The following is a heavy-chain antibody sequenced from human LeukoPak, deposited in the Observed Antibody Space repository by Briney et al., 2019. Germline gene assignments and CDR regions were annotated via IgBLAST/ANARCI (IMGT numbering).Heavy chain of an antibody. V-gene: IGHV4-59*01. D-gene: IGHD1-26*01. J-gene: IGHJ4*02. CDR2: IYYSGST. CDR3: ARGRGYSGSPFDY. CDR1: GDSINNNY. Sequence: SETLSLTCTVSGDSINNNYWRWMRQPPGKGLVWIGYIYYSGSTDNNPSLKSRVTISVDTSKNQFSLNLSSVTAADTAVYYCARGRGYSGSPFDYWGQGTLVTVSS.